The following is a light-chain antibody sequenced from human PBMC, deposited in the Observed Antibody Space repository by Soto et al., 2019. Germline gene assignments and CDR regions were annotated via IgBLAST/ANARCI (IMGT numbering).Light chain of an antibody. CDR1: QSVSSN. V-gene: IGKV3-15*01. CDR3: QQYNNWPPCT. Sequence: EIVMTQSPATLSVSPGERATLSCRASQSVSSNFAWYQQKPGQEPRLLIYGAATRTTAIPPRFSGSGSGTEFTLTTISLQAEDFSVYYCQQYNNWPPCTFGQGTKVEIK. CDR2: GAA. J-gene: IGKJ1*01.